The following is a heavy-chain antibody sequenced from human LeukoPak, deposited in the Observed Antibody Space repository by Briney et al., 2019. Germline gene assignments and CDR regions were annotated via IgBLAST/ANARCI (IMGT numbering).Heavy chain of an antibody. Sequence: GRSLRLSCAASGFTFSSYGMHWVRQAPGKGPEWVAIIWYDGSNKYYADSVKGRFTVSRDNSKNTLYLQMNSLRAEDTAVYYCARGRGVRGYDIVVVVTAQYVFDYWGQGTLVTVSS. CDR2: IWYDGSNK. V-gene: IGHV3-33*01. J-gene: IGHJ4*02. CDR1: GFTFSSYG. CDR3: ARGRGVRGYDIVVVVTAQYVFDY. D-gene: IGHD2-15*01.